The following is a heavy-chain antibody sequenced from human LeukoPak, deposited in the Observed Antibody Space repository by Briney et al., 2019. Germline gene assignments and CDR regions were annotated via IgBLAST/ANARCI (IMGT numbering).Heavy chain of an antibody. J-gene: IGHJ4*02. Sequence: PSETLSPTCTVSGGSISSGGYYWSWIRQHPGKGLEWIGSIYYSGSTYYNPSLKSRVTISVDTSKNQFSLKLSSVTAADTAVYYCARGEAAAGPVDYWGQGTLVTVSS. CDR2: IYYSGST. CDR1: GGSISSGGYY. CDR3: ARGEAAAGPVDY. D-gene: IGHD6-13*01. V-gene: IGHV4-39*07.